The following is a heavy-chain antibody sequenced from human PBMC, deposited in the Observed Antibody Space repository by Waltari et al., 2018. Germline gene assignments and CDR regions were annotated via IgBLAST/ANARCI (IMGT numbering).Heavy chain of an antibody. Sequence: QVQLQESGSGLVKPSQTLSLTCSVSGGSISSGGYSWSWIRQPPGTGLEWIGYIDPTGSTYHNPARKRRVTRSVDTSKNQFALKLSSVTAADTAVYYCARLIDSSSWYIGYWGQGTLVTVSS. CDR1: GGSISSGGYS. CDR3: ARLIDSSSWYIGY. CDR2: IDPTGST. V-gene: IGHV4-30-2*05. D-gene: IGHD6-13*01. J-gene: IGHJ4*02.